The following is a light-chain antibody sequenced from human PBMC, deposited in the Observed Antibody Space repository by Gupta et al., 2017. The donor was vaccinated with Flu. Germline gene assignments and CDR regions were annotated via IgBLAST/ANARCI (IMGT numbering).Light chain of an antibody. CDR3: QSADSSGTYYWV. V-gene: IGLV3-25*01. J-gene: IGLJ3*02. CDR1: ALSKQY. CDR2: KDS. Sequence: QTARITCSGDALSKQYAYWYQQKPGQAPVLVIYKDSERPSGIPERFSGSSSGTTVTLTISGVQAEDEADYYCQSADSSGTYYWVFGGGTKLTVL.